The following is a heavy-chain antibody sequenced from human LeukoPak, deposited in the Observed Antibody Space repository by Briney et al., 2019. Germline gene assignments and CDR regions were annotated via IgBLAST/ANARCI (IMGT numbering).Heavy chain of an antibody. CDR2: INPNSGGT. D-gene: IGHD1-26*01. V-gene: IGHV1-2*02. CDR1: GYTFSDYY. Sequence: GASVKVSCKASGYTFSDYYIHWVRQAPGQGLEWVGWINPNSGGTDSAQKLQGRVTVTRDASISATYMELRTLTSDDTAVYYCARGTRGSYSSIHDWGQGTLVTVSS. J-gene: IGHJ4*02. CDR3: ARGTRGSYSSIHD.